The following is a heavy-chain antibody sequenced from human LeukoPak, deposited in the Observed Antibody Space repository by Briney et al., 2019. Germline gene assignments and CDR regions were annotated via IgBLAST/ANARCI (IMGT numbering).Heavy chain of an antibody. V-gene: IGHV1-46*01. CDR3: ARVPYSSGWGDY. J-gene: IGHJ4*02. D-gene: IGHD6-19*01. CDR1: GYTFTSYY. Sequence: GASVKVSCKASGYTFTSYYMHWVRQAPGQGLEWMGIINPSGGSTSYAQKFQGRVTMTRDTSTSTVYMELSSLRSEDTAIYYSARVPYSSGWGDYWGQGTLVTVSS. CDR2: INPSGGST.